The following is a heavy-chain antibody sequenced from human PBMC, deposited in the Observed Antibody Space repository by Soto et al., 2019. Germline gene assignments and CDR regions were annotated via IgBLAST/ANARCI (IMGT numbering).Heavy chain of an antibody. CDR1: GGSFSGYY. J-gene: IGHJ6*02. CDR2: INHSGST. Sequence: SETRSLTCAVYGGSFSGYYWSWIRQPPGKGLEWIGEINHSGSTNYNPSLKSRVTISVDTSKNQFSLKLSSVTAADTAVYYCARVGTYYDFWSGQRYYYYGMDVWGQGTTVTVSS. V-gene: IGHV4-34*01. D-gene: IGHD3-3*01. CDR3: ARVGTYYDFWSGQRYYYYGMDV.